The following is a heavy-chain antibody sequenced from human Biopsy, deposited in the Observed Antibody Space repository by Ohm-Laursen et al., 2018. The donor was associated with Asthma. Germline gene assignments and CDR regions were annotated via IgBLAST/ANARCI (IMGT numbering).Heavy chain of an antibody. CDR1: GFVFRSHA. V-gene: IGHV3-30*18. J-gene: IGHJ4*02. D-gene: IGHD3-3*01. CDR3: TKRRGYSDLTDFDH. CDR2: VSYDGGVV. Sequence: SLRLSCAASGFVFRSHAMHWVRQAPGKGLEWVAVVSYDGGVVHYADSMKGRFTIPRDNAKSTLYLQMNRLRTDDTAVYFCTKRRGYSDLTDFDHWGQGTLVTVSS.